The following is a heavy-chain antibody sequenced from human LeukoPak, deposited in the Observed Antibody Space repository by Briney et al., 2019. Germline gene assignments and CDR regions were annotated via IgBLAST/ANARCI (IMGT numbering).Heavy chain of an antibody. Sequence: ASVKVSCKASGYTFTSYGISWVRQAPGQGLEWRGWISAYNVNTNYAQKLQGRVTMTTDTSTSTAYMELRSLRSDDTAVYYCARDSYDFWSGYYLGNWFDPWGQGTLVTVSS. CDR3: ARDSYDFWSGYYLGNWFDP. CDR2: ISAYNVNT. D-gene: IGHD3-3*01. V-gene: IGHV1-18*01. J-gene: IGHJ5*02. CDR1: GYTFTSYG.